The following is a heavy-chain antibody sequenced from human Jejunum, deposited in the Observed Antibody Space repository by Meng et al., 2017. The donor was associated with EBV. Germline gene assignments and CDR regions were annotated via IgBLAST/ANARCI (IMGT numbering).Heavy chain of an antibody. CDR3: TREWGADY. Sequence: VGRGEGRSHPWRSLCLPCAAFGFNFIGRAMQWVRQAPGKGLKWVALISNDGNNKYYADSVKGRFTISRDNSKNTLYLQMNSLRVDDTALYYCTREWGADYWGQGTLVTVSS. J-gene: IGHJ4*02. CDR1: GFNFIGRA. D-gene: IGHD3-16*01. V-gene: IGHV3-30-3*01. CDR2: ISNDGNNK.